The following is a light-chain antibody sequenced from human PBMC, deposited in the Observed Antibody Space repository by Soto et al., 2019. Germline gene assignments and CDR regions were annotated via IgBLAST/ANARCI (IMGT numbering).Light chain of an antibody. CDR2: KAS. V-gene: IGKV1-5*03. Sequence: DIQMTLSPSTLSASVGHRVTIVCRASQSIRSELAWYQQKQGKAPKLLIYKASSLESGVPSRFSGSGYGTEFNLTVSSLQTDDFATYYCQQYESYPLTFGGGTKVDIK. CDR3: QQYESYPLT. J-gene: IGKJ4*01. CDR1: QSIRSE.